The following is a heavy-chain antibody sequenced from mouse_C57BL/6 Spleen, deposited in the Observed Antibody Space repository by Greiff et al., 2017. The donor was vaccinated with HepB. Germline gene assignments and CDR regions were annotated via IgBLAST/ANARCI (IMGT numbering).Heavy chain of an antibody. Sequence: VHVKQSGPELVKPGASVKISCKASGYSFTGYYMNWVKQSPEKSLEWIGEINPSTGGTTYNQKFKAKATLTVDKSSSTAYMQLKSLTSEDSAVYYCARSITTVTGFAYWGQGTLVTVSA. CDR1: GYSFTGYY. CDR3: ARSITTVTGFAY. J-gene: IGHJ3*01. CDR2: INPSTGGT. V-gene: IGHV1-42*01. D-gene: IGHD1-1*01.